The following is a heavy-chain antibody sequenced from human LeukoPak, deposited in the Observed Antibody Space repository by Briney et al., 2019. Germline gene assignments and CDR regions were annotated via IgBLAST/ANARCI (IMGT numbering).Heavy chain of an antibody. CDR3: AREDVLRFSPPYGTDV. Sequence: GGSLRLSCAASGFTVSSNYMSWVRQAPGKGLEWVSVIYSGGSTYYADSVKGRFTISRDNSKNTLYLQMNSLRAEDTAVYYCAREDVLRFSPPYGTDVWGQGTTVTVSS. D-gene: IGHD3-3*01. V-gene: IGHV3-66*01. CDR1: GFTVSSNY. J-gene: IGHJ6*02. CDR2: IYSGGST.